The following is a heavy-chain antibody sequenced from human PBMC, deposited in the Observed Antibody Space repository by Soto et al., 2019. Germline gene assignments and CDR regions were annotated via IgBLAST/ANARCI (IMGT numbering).Heavy chain of an antibody. D-gene: IGHD3-3*01. CDR3: AKASHTSYYDFWSGYSDY. CDR2: ISGSGGST. V-gene: IGHV3-23*01. Sequence: GGSLRLSWAASGFTFSSYAMSWVRQAPGKGLEWVSAISGSGGSTYYADSVKGRFTISRDNSKNTLYLQMNSLRAEDTAVYYCAKASHTSYYDFWSGYSDYWGQGTLVTVSS. J-gene: IGHJ4*02. CDR1: GFTFSSYA.